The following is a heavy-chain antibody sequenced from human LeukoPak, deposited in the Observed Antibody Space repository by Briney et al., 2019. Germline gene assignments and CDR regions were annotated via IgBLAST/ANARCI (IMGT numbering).Heavy chain of an antibody. CDR1: GGSIATGGYS. J-gene: IGHJ6*02. CDR3: ALGGSGYGFHYHGLDV. Sequence: SETLSLTCVVSGGSIATGGYSWTWIRQPPGKGLEWIGVIFHYGRTYYNPSLKSRVNMSVDKSTNHFYLRLTSVTAADTAMYYCALGGSGYGFHYHGLDVWGQGTTVTVSS. CDR2: IFHYGRT. V-gene: IGHV4-30-2*01. D-gene: IGHD3-3*01.